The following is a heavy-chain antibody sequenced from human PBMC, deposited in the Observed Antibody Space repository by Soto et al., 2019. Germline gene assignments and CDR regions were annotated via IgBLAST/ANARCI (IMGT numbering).Heavy chain of an antibody. V-gene: IGHV1-69*01. CDR2: IIPIFGTA. CDR1: GGTFSSYA. CDR3: ARHIDQITGTYYYYYSMDV. Sequence: QVQLVQSGAEVKKPGSSVKVSCKASGGTFSSYAISWVRQAPGQGLEWMGGIIPIFGTANYAQKFQGRVTITADESTSTAYIELSSLRSEDTDVNYCARHIDQITGTYYYYYSMDVWGQGTTVTVSS. J-gene: IGHJ6*02. D-gene: IGHD1-20*01.